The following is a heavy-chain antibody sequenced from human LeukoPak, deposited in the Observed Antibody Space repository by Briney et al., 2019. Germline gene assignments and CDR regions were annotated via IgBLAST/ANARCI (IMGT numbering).Heavy chain of an antibody. CDR1: GFTFSSYS. CDR2: ISSSSSYI. J-gene: IGHJ6*03. Sequence: GGSLRLSCAASGFTFSSYSMNWVRQAPGKGLEWVSSISSSSSYIYYADSVKGRFTISRDNAKNSLYLQMNSLRAEDTAVYYCARDGSVLWFGELGNYMDVWGKGTTVTISS. D-gene: IGHD3-10*01. V-gene: IGHV3-21*01. CDR3: ARDGSVLWFGELGNYMDV.